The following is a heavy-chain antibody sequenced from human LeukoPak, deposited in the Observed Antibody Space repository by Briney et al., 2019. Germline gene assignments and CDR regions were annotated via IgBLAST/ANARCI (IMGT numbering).Heavy chain of an antibody. CDR3: ARSTAIAYYYMDV. CDR1: GFSFSGYW. D-gene: IGHD2-21*02. J-gene: IGHJ6*03. V-gene: IGHV3-7*01. Sequence: PGGSLRLFCAASGFSFSGYWITWVRQAPGKGLEWVANIKQDGSDKDYVVFGKGRFTISRDQGKYSLFMQMNSVQVENTAVDYCARSTAIAYYYMDVWGKGTTVTVSS. CDR2: IKQDGSDK.